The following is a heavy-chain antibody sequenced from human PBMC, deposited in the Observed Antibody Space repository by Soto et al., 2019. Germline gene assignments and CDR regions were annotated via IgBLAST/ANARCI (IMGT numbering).Heavy chain of an antibody. CDR1: GFTFSSYA. CDR3: AKALYSSSYYDY. J-gene: IGHJ4*02. D-gene: IGHD6-13*01. Sequence: GWSLRLSCAASGFTFSSYAVSWVRQAPGKGLEWVSAISGSGGSTYYADSVKGRFTISRDNSKNTLYLQMNSLRAEDTAVYYCAKALYSSSYYDYWGQGTLVTVSS. V-gene: IGHV3-23*01. CDR2: ISGSGGST.